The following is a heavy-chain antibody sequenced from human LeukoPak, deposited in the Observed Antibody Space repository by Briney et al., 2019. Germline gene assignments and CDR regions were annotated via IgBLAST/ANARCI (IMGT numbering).Heavy chain of an antibody. CDR2: KYFTEST. D-gene: IGHD6-19*01. V-gene: IGHV4-39*01. Sequence: SETLSLTCSVSGRSISSTSFYWGWIRQPPGKGLVWIARKYFTESTYYNPSLKSRVTLSVDTNEKKFLLNLTSVTAADTAVYYFGRQGGEGTGWYRGTPTCFDHWGEGSRVTVSS. CDR3: GRQGGEGTGWYRGTPTCFDH. J-gene: IGHJ4*02. CDR1: GRSISSTSFY.